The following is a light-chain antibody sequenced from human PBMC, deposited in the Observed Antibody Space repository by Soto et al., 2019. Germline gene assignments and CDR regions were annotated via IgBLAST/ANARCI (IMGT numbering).Light chain of an antibody. Sequence: EIVLTQSPATLSLSPGERATLSCRASQSVSSYLAWYQQKPGQAPRLLIYDTSNRASGVPARFSGSGSGTDFTLTISSLEPEDSAVYYCQHYGGSFTFGPGTKVDIK. CDR3: QHYGGSFT. J-gene: IGKJ3*01. CDR2: DTS. V-gene: IGKV3-11*01. CDR1: QSVSSY.